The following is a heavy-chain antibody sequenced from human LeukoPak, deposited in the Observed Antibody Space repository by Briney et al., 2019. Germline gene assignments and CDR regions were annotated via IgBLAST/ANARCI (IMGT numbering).Heavy chain of an antibody. CDR1: GGSISSYY. V-gene: IGHV4-59*01. CDR3: ASQPYYYDSSGYYGDQYYFDY. Sequence: SGTLSLTCTVSGGSISSYYWSWIRQPPGKGLEWIGYIYYSGSTNYNPSLKSRVTISVDTSKNQFSLKLSSVTAADTAVYYCASQPYYYDSSGYYGDQYYFDYWGQGTLVTVSS. D-gene: IGHD3-22*01. J-gene: IGHJ4*02. CDR2: IYYSGST.